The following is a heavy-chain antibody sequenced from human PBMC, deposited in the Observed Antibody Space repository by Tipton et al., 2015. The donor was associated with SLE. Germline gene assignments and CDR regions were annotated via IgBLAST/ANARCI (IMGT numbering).Heavy chain of an antibody. CDR2: ISYRGST. D-gene: IGHD3-9*01. CDR3: AGTNYDVLTGYHRVDTFDI. Sequence: TLSLTCTVSGGSINSNFWSWIRQPPGKGLEWIGYISYRGSTYYNPSLRSRVTISVDTSKNQFSLELSSVTAADTAVYYCAGTNYDVLTGYHRVDTFDIWGQGTMVTVSS. V-gene: IGHV4-59*12. J-gene: IGHJ3*02. CDR1: GGSINSNF.